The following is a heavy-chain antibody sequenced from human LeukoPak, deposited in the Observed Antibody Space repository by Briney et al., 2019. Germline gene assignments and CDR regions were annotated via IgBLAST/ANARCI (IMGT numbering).Heavy chain of an antibody. CDR2: TSYDGSNK. J-gene: IGHJ6*03. CDR3: ARDGPGSGSLWQYYYMDV. V-gene: IGHV3-30*01. Sequence: GRSLRLSCAASGFTFSSYAMHWVRQAPGKGLEWVAVTSYDGSNKYHADSVKGRFTISRDNSMHTLYLQMNGLRAEDTAVYYCARDGPGSGSLWQYYYMDVWGKGTTVTVPS. CDR1: GFTFSSYA. D-gene: IGHD3-10*01.